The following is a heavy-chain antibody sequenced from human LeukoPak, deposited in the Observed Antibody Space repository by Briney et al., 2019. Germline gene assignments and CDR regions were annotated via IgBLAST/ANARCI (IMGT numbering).Heavy chain of an antibody. D-gene: IGHD3-10*02. CDR1: GFTVSSNY. V-gene: IGHV3-66*01. CDR3: ARGGLFAYYFDY. J-gene: IGHJ4*02. Sequence: GGSLRLSCAASGFTVSSNYMSWVRQAPGKGLEWVSVIYSGGSTYYADSVKGRFTISRDNAKNTLYLQMNSLRAEDTAVYYCARGGLFAYYFDYWGQGTLVTVSS. CDR2: IYSGGST.